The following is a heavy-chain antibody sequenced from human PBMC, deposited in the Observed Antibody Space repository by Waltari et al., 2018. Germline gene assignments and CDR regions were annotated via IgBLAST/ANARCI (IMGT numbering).Heavy chain of an antibody. D-gene: IGHD5-18*01. CDR1: GYTFTGYY. Sequence: LVQSGAEVKKPGASVKVSCKASGYTFTGYYMHWVRQAPGQGLEWMGWINPNSGGTNYAQKFQGRVTMTRDTSISKAYMELSRLRSDDTSVYYFARLEGSLTPGYSDAPTWSSWPSFDPCGQGTLVTVSS. CDR2: INPNSGGT. CDR3: ARLEGSLTPGYSDAPTWSSWPSFDP. J-gene: IGHJ5*02. V-gene: IGHV1-2*02.